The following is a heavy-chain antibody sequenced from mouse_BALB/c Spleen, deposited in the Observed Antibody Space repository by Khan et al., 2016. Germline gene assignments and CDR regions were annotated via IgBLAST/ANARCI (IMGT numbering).Heavy chain of an antibody. V-gene: IGHV3-1*02. J-gene: IGHJ3*01. D-gene: IGHD2-4*01. CDR1: GYSITSGYS. CDR3: AGEEITTAFAY. Sequence: EVKLLESGPDLVKPSQSLSLTCTVTGYSITSGYSWHWIRQFPGNKLEWMGYINYSGSTNYNPSPKSRISITRDTSKNQFFLQLNSVTTEDTATYYCAGEEITTAFAYWGQGTLVTVSA. CDR2: INYSGST.